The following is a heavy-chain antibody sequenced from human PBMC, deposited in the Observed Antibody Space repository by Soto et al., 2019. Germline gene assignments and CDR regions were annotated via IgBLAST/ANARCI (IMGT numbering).Heavy chain of an antibody. CDR2: IYYTGST. J-gene: IGHJ2*01. CDR3: ARDFWSGSSHWYFDL. Sequence: QVQLQESGPGLVKPSQTLSLTCTVSGASISTGDYYWSWIRQPPGKGLEWIGYIYYTGSTYYNPSLRSRVTISVGTSKNQFSLQLSSVTAADTALYYCARDFWSGSSHWYFDLWGRGTLVTVSS. D-gene: IGHD3-3*01. CDR1: GASISTGDYY. V-gene: IGHV4-30-4*01.